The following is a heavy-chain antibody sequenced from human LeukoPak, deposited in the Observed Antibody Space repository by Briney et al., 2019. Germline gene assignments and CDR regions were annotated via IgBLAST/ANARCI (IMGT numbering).Heavy chain of an antibody. CDR2: IKQDGSEK. D-gene: IGHD3-22*01. J-gene: IGHJ4*02. V-gene: IGHV3-7*01. CDR3: ARDTHYYDSSGSNSLTY. CDR1: GLTFSSYW. Sequence: GGSLRLSCAASGLTFSSYWMSWVRQAPGKGLEWVANIKQDGSEKYYVDSVKGRFTISRDNAKNSLYLQMNSLRAEDTAVYYCARDTHYYDSSGSNSLTYWGQGTLVTVSS.